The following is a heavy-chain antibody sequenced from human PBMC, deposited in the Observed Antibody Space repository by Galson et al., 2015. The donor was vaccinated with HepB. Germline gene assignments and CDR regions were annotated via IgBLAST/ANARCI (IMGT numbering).Heavy chain of an antibody. D-gene: IGHD3-10*01. CDR1: GYTFSDYS. Sequence: SLRLSCAASGYTFSDYSMNWVRQAPGKGLEWVSFISSASSYIHYADSVKGRSTISRDNAKNSLYLQMNSLRAEDTAAYYCARDGIAYEITYWGQGTPVTVSS. CDR3: ARDGIAYEITY. V-gene: IGHV3-21*01. J-gene: IGHJ4*02. CDR2: ISSASSYI.